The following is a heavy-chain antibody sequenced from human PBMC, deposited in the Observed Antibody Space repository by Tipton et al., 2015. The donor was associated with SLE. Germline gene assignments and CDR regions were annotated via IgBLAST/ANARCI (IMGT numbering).Heavy chain of an antibody. CDR2: IFHNGNT. J-gene: IGHJ4*02. Sequence: TLSLTCIVSGGSLSSGDYYWSWIRQPPGKGLEWIGYIFHNGNTNYNPSLQSRVTISVDTSKNQFFLTLRSVTAADTAVYFCARGDVDWGQGTLVTVSS. CDR1: GGSLSSGDYY. CDR3: ARGDVD. D-gene: IGHD5-24*01. V-gene: IGHV4-61*08.